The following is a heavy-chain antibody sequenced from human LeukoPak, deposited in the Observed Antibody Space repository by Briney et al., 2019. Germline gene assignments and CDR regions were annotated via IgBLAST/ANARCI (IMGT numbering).Heavy chain of an antibody. CDR2: INHSGST. Sequence: PSQTLSLTCAVYGGSFTGYYWSWIRQPPGKGRGLIGEINHSGSTNYNPSLKSRVTISVDTSKNQFSLKLSSVTAADTAVYYCARGGGGWLPFGYWGQGALVTVSS. D-gene: IGHD5-24*01. CDR1: GGSFTGYY. CDR3: ARGGGGWLPFGY. J-gene: IGHJ4*02. V-gene: IGHV4-34*01.